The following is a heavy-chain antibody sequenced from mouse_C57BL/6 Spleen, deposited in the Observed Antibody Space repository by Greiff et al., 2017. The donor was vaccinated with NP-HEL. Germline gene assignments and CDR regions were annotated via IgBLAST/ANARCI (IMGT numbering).Heavy chain of an antibody. D-gene: IGHD1-1*01. J-gene: IGHJ2*01. V-gene: IGHV1-64*01. Sequence: VQLQQPGAELVKPGASVKLSCKASGYTFTSYWMHWVKQRPGQGLEWIGMIHPNSGSTNYNEKFKSKATLTVDKSSSTAYMQLSSLTSEDSAVYYCARCYGRPYYFDYWGQGTTLTVSS. CDR3: ARCYGRPYYFDY. CDR1: GYTFTSYW. CDR2: IHPNSGST.